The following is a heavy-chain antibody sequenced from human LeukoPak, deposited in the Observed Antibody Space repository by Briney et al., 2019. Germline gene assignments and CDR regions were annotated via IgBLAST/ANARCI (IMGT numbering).Heavy chain of an antibody. CDR3: AKDRSSSWTWTIDY. CDR1: GFAFRSNG. V-gene: IGHV3-30*18. Sequence: LRHFYVTSGFAFRSNGMHWVRQAPSKGLEGVALISYDGSNKYYADSVKGRFTISRDNSKNTLYLQMNSLRAEDTAVYYCAKDRSSSWTWTIDYWGQGTLVTVSS. J-gene: IGHJ4*02. CDR2: ISYDGSNK. D-gene: IGHD6-13*01.